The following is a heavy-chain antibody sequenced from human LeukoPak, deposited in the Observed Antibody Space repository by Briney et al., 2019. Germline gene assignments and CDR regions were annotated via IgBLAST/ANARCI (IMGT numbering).Heavy chain of an antibody. CDR3: ARGLGYCSGGSCYSFRYNWFDP. D-gene: IGHD2-15*01. V-gene: IGHV4-31*03. J-gene: IGHJ5*02. CDR2: IYYSGTT. Sequence: SETLSLTCTVSGGSISSGGYHWSWIRQHPGKGLEWIGHIYYSGTTYYNPSLKRRVTISVDTSKNQFSLKLSSVTAADTAVYYCARGLGYCSGGSCYSFRYNWFDPWGQGTLVTVSS. CDR1: GGSISSGGYH.